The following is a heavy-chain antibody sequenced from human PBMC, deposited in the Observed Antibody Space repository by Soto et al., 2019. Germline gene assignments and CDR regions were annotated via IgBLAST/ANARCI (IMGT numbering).Heavy chain of an antibody. Sequence: EMQLLESGRGLVQPGGSLRLSCAASGFTMSTYSDTWVRQAPGKGLEWVSGISVTPGITFYADSVKGRFTISRHSSNNAVYLQMNSLRAEDTAMYFCSKWAGYGDLWGQGTLVTVSS. V-gene: IGHV3-23*01. J-gene: IGHJ4*02. CDR3: SKWAGYGDL. CDR1: GFTMSTYS. D-gene: IGHD5-12*01. CDR2: ISVTPGIT.